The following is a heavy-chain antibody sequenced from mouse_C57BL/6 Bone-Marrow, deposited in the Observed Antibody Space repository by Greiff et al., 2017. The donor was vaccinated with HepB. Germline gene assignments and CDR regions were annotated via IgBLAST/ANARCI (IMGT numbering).Heavy chain of an antibody. CDR2: IYPGDGDT. J-gene: IGHJ3*01. D-gene: IGHD1-1*01. V-gene: IGHV1-82*01. CDR3: ARGDYGSRGFAY. CDR1: GYAFSSSW. Sequence: QVQLKQSGPELVKPGASVKISCKASGYAFSSSWMNWVKQRPGKGLEWIGRIYPGDGDTNYNGKFKGKATLTADKSSSTAYMQRSSLTSEDSAVYFCARGDYGSRGFAYWGQGTLVTVSA.